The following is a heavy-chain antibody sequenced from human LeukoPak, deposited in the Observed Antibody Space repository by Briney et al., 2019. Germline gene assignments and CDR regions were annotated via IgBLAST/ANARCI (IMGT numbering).Heavy chain of an antibody. CDR2: INPSGGNT. Sequence: GASVKVSCKASGYTFPSYYMHWVRQAPGQGLEWMGVINPSGGNTNSAQKFQGRVTMTRDTSTRTVYMELSGLRSEDTAVYYCAREVAQGSGSPPGYWGQGTLVTVSS. V-gene: IGHV1-46*01. J-gene: IGHJ4*02. CDR1: GYTFPSYY. CDR3: AREVAQGSGSPPGY. D-gene: IGHD3-10*01.